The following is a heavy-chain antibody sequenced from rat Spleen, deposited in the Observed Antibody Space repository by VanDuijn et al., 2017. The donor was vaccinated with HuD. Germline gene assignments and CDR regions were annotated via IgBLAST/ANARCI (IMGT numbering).Heavy chain of an antibody. D-gene: IGHD5-1*01. J-gene: IGHJ2*01. CDR1: GFTFSNYD. V-gene: IGHV5-27*01. Sequence: EVQLVESGGGLVQPGRSLKLSCAASGFTFSNYDMAWVRQAPTKGLEWVASITNSGGSTYYPDSVKGRFTISRDNAQNTLYLQVNSLRSEDTATYYCTRENWYYFDYWGQGVRVTVSS. CDR2: ITNSGGST. CDR3: TRENWYYFDY.